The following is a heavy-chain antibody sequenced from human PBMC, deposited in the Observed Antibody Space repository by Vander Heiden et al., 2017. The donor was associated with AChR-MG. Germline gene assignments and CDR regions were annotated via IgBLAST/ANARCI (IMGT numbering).Heavy chain of an antibody. CDR2: INPNNGAT. J-gene: IGHJ4*02. D-gene: IGHD3-3*01. CDR3: ARGPWDGGWSGYPFL. CDR1: GYTFTGYY. V-gene: IGHV1-2*02. Sequence: QVQLVQSGAEVKKPGASVMVSCKASGYTFTGYYIHWVRQAPGQWLEWMGWINPNNGATLYAQKFQGRVTMTRDTSFSAAYMDLSRLRFDDTAVYYCARGPWDGGWSGYPFLWGQGTLVTVSS.